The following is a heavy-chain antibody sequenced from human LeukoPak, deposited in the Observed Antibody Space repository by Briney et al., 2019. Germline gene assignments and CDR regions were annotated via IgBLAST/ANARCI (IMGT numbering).Heavy chain of an antibody. CDR1: GGTFSSYA. CDR3: ARGLRFSEWANYYYYGMDV. Sequence: GSSVKVSCKASGGTFSSYAISWVRQAPGQGLEWMGRIIPILGIANYAQKFQGRVTITADKSTSAAYMELSSLRSEDTAVYYCARGLRFSEWANYYYYGMDVWGQGTTVTVSS. V-gene: IGHV1-69*04. J-gene: IGHJ6*02. D-gene: IGHD3-3*01. CDR2: IIPILGIA.